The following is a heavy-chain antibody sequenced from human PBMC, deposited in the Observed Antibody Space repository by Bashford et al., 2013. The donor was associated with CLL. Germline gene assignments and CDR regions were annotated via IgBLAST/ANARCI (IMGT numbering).Heavy chain of an antibody. V-gene: IGHV2-5*02. CDR2: IYWDDDK. J-gene: IGHJ4*02. CDR1: GFSLSTSGLG. D-gene: IGHD2-2*01. CDR3: ARDPGVPTSHGPGPFDY. Sequence: SGPTLVKPTQTLTLTCTFSGFSLSTSGLGVGWVRQPPVKALEWLALIYWDDDKRYSPSLKTRLTISKDTSKNQVVLTMTNMDPVDTATYFCARDPGVPTSHGPGPFDYWGQGTLVTVSS.